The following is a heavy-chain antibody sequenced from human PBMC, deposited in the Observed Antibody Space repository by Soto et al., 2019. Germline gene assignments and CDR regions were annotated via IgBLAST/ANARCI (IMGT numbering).Heavy chain of an antibody. CDR3: ARVIYGGWSTTKDYYYYAMDV. D-gene: IGHD4-17*01. CDR2: ISKSDYT. CDR1: GFAFNNYG. J-gene: IGHJ6*02. Sequence: GGSLRLSCTVSGFAFNNYGINWVRQAPGKGLEWVSSISKSDYTYYSDSVKGRFTISRDNAKNSVSLQMNTLRDEDTGVYYCARVIYGGWSTTKDYYYYAMDVWGQGTTVTVSS. V-gene: IGHV3-21*01.